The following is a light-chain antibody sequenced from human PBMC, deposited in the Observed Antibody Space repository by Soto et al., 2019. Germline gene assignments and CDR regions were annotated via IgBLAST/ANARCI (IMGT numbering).Light chain of an antibody. Sequence: EIVLTQSPVTLSLSPGXRGTLSCRASQSVGTSLAWYQQKPGQAPRLLIYGASNRATGIPDRFSGSGSGTDFTLPISKLEPEDFAVYHCQQYGGSPRTFGQGTKVDIK. CDR3: QQYGGSPRT. V-gene: IGKV3-20*01. CDR1: QSVGTS. J-gene: IGKJ1*01. CDR2: GAS.